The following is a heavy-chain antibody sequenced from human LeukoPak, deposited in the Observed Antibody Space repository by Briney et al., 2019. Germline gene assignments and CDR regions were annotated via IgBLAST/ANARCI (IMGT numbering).Heavy chain of an antibody. J-gene: IGHJ4*02. Sequence: GGSLRLSCAASGFTFSRAWMHWVRHAPGKGLVWVSRISDDGSITKYADSVKGRFTISRVNATSTVFLQMNRLRAEDTAVYFCVSRYYEGNCYDRHFDYWGQGILVTVSS. CDR3: VSRYYEGNCYDRHFDY. V-gene: IGHV3-74*01. D-gene: IGHD3-22*01. CDR1: GFTFSRAW. CDR2: ISDDGSIT.